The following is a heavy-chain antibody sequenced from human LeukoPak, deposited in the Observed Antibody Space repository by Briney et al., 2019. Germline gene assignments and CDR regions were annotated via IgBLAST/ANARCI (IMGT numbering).Heavy chain of an antibody. D-gene: IGHD4-17*01. Sequence: GASVTVSCTASGYTFTSYYMHWVREAPVQVLEWMGIINPSGGSTSYAQKFQGRVTMTRDTSTSTVYMELSSLRSEDTAVYYCARDYAGPYGDYTDDAFDIWGQGTMVTVSS. J-gene: IGHJ3*02. V-gene: IGHV1-46*01. CDR3: ARDYAGPYGDYTDDAFDI. CDR1: GYTFTSYY. CDR2: INPSGGST.